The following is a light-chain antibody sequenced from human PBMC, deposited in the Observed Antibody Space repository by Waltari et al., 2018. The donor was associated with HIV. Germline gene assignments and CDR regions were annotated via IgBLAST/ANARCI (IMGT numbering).Light chain of an antibody. CDR1: SPNIGRNY. CDR2: RNK. CDR3: AAWDDSLSGSWV. Sequence: QSVMTQPPSASGTPGQRVTISCSGSSPNIGRNYVTWYQQLPGKTPKLLTYRNKQRPSGVPDRFSGSKSGTSASLAISGLRSEDEADYYCAAWDDSLSGSWVFGGGTQVTVL. J-gene: IGLJ3*02. V-gene: IGLV1-47*01.